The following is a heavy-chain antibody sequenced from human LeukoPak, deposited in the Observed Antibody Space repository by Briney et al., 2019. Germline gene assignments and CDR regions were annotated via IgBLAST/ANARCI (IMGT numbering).Heavy chain of an antibody. CDR1: GYTLTSYG. CDR3: ARSGPRWVTIFGVVIHYYFDY. Sequence: GASVKVSCKASGYTLTSYGISWVRQAPGQGLEWMGWISAYNGNTNYAQKLQGRVTMTTDTSTSTAYMELRSLRSDDTAVYYCARSGPRWVTIFGVVIHYYFDYWGQGTLVTVSS. V-gene: IGHV1-18*01. CDR2: ISAYNGNT. D-gene: IGHD3-3*01. J-gene: IGHJ4*02.